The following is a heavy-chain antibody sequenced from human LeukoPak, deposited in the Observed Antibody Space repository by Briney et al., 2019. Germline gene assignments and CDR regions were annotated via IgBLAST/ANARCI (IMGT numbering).Heavy chain of an antibody. CDR2: ISSSSSYI. CDR3: ARDRMAQGWFDP. V-gene: IGHV3-21*01. Sequence: GGSLRLSCAASGFTFSSYSMNWVRQAPGKGLEWVSSISSSSSYIYYADSVKGRFTISRDNAKNSLYLQMNSLRAEDTAVYYCARDRMAQGWFDPWGQGTLVTVSS. CDR1: GFTFSSYS. J-gene: IGHJ5*02. D-gene: IGHD5-24*01.